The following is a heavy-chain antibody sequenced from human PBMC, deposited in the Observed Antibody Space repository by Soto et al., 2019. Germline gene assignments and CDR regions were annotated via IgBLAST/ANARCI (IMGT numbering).Heavy chain of an antibody. Sequence: EVQLVESGGGLVQPGRSLRLSCAASGFTFDDYAMHWVRQAPGKGLEWVSGISWNSGSIGYADSVKGRFTISRDNAKNSLYLQMNSLRADETSLYYCAKGGQLLTEGGGYWGQGTLVTVSS. CDR3: AKGGQLLTEGGGY. CDR2: ISWNSGSI. V-gene: IGHV3-9*01. J-gene: IGHJ4*02. CDR1: GFTFDDYA. D-gene: IGHD2-2*01.